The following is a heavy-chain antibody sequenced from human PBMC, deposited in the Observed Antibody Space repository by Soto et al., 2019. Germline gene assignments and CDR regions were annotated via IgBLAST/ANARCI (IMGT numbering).Heavy chain of an antibody. CDR3: AKDGHPSLYYDFWSGMDV. CDR1: GFIFSSYG. CDR2: ISDDGSTK. V-gene: IGHV3-30*18. J-gene: IGHJ6*02. Sequence: QVQLVQSGGGVVQPGRSLRLSCAASGFIFSSYGIHWVRQAPGKGLEWVAVISDDGSTKYYADSVKGRLTISRDNSQKTVYMQMNSLRPEETAIYYCAKDGHPSLYYDFWSGMDVWGQGTTVTVSS. D-gene: IGHD3-3*01.